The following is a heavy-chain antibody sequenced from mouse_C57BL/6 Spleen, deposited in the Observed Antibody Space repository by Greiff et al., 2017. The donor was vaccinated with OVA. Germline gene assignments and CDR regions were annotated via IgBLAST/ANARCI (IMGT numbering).Heavy chain of an antibody. J-gene: IGHJ2*01. CDR2: INPNNGGT. Sequence: VHVKQSGPELVKPGASVKMSCKASGYTFTDYNMHWVKQSHGKSLEWIGYINPNNGGTSYNQKFKGKATLTVNKSSSTAYMELRSLTSEDSAVYYCAREEVTTVVPYFDYWGKGTTLTVSS. CDR3: AREEVTTVVPYFDY. CDR1: GYTFTDYN. D-gene: IGHD1-1*01. V-gene: IGHV1-22*01.